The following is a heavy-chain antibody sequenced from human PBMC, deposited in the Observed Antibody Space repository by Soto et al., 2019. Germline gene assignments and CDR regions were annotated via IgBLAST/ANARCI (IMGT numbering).Heavy chain of an antibody. CDR1: GFTFSSYA. CDR3: AKMSDFQHTRGLDY. J-gene: IGHJ4*02. Sequence: GGSLRLSCAASGFTFSSYAMSWVRQAPGKGLEWVSAISGSGGSTYYADSVKGRFTISRDNSKNTLYLQMNSLRAEDTAVYYCAKMSDFQHTRGLDYWGQGTLVTVSS. D-gene: IGHD3-10*01. V-gene: IGHV3-23*01. CDR2: ISGSGGST.